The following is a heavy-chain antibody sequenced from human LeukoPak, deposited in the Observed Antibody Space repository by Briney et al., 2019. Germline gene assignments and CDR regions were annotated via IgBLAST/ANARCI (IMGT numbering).Heavy chain of an antibody. CDR3: ARSPAAIAWYDP. CDR1: GYSISGGYY. V-gene: IGHV4-38-2*02. CDR2: IYHSGST. D-gene: IGHD2-2*01. J-gene: IGHJ5*02. Sequence: SETLSLTCTISGYSISGGYYWGWIRPPPGKGLGWIGSIYHSGSTYYNPSLKSRVTISVDTSKIQFSLKVSSVTAADTAVYYCARSPAAIAWYDPWGQGTLVTVSS.